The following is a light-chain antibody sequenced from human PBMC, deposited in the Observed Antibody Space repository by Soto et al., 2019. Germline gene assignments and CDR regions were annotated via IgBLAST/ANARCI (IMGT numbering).Light chain of an antibody. CDR3: QQRSYWPPLT. V-gene: IGKV3D-20*02. CDR2: DTS. CDR1: QSLTNSF. J-gene: IGKJ4*01. Sequence: LTQSPGTLSLSPGQTATLSCRASQSLTNSFIAWYQQRPGQAPRLLIYDTSSRASGIPDRFSGSGSGTDFTLTISRLEPEDFAIYFCQQRSYWPPLTFGGGTKVDI.